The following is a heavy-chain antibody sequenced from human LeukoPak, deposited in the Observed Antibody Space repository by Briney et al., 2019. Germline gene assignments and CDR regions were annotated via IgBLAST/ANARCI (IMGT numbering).Heavy chain of an antibody. V-gene: IGHV3-53*01. CDR1: GFTVSSNY. CDR2: IYSGGST. J-gene: IGHJ4*02. D-gene: IGHD5-12*01. CDR3: ARDLGGYSGYEGY. Sequence: PGGSLRLSCAASGFTVSSNYMSWVRQAPGKGLEWVSVIYSGGSTYYADSVKGRFTISRDNSKNTLYLQMNSLRAEDTAVYYCARDLGGYSGYEGYWGQGTLVTVSS.